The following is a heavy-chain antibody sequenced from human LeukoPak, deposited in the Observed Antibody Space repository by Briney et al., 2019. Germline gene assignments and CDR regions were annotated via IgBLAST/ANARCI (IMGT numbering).Heavy chain of an antibody. D-gene: IGHD3-10*01. CDR1: GYTFTSYG. CDR3: ARGGVFTMVRRQYAFDI. CDR2: ISAYNGNT. V-gene: IGHV1-18*01. Sequence: GASVKVSCKASGYTFTSYGTSWVRQAPGQGLEWMGWISAYNGNTNYAQKLQGRVTMTTDTSTSTAYMELRSLRSDDTAVYYCARGGVFTMVRRQYAFDIWGQGTMVTVSS. J-gene: IGHJ3*02.